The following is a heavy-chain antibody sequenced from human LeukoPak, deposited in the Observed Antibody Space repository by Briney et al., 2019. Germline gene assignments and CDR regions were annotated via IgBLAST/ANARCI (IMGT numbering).Heavy chain of an antibody. J-gene: IGHJ4*02. CDR1: GYSISSGYY. CDR2: IYHNGST. Sequence: SETLSLTCTVSGYSISSGYYWGWIRQPPGKGLEWIGNIYHNGSTDYNPSLKSRVTISVDTSKNQFSLKLSSVTAADTAVYYCARGDWNYFAYDTKFRTQYYLDYWGQGTLVTVSS. D-gene: IGHD1-7*01. V-gene: IGHV4-38-2*02. CDR3: ARGDWNYFAYDTKFRTQYYLDY.